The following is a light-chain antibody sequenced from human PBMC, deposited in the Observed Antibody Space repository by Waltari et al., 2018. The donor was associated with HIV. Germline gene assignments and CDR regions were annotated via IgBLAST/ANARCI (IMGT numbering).Light chain of an antibody. Sequence: QSVLTQPPSASGTPGQRITISCSGSSSKIGNNYVHWYQHLPGTAPQLLIYRNNQRASGVPDRCSGSKSGTSASLAISGLRSEDEADYYCVTWADRSSGPVVFGGGTKVTVL. CDR3: VTWADRSSGPVV. CDR1: SSKIGNNY. J-gene: IGLJ2*01. V-gene: IGLV1-47*01. CDR2: RNN.